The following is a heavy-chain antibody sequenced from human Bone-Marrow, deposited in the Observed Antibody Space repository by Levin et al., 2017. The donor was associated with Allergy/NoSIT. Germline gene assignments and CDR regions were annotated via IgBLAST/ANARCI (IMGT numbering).Heavy chain of an antibody. CDR2: ISYDGSNK. CDR3: ARDSPAGITGTTNYGMDV. V-gene: IGHV3-30*04. J-gene: IGHJ6*02. Sequence: PGGSLRLSCAASGFTFSSYAMHWVRQAPGKGLEWVAVISYDGSNKYYADSVKGRFTISRDNSKNTLYLQMNSLRAEDTAVYYCARDSPAGITGTTNYGMDVWGQGTTVTVSS. CDR1: GFTFSSYA. D-gene: IGHD1-7*01.